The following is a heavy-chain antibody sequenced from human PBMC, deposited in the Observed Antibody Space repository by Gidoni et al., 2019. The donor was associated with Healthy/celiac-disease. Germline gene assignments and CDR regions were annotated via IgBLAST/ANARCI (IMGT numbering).Heavy chain of an antibody. CDR3: ATGGGGSGKADY. J-gene: IGHJ4*02. Sequence: QVQLVESGGGLFTPGGSLRLPCAASGFPFSDYYMSWIRQDPGKGLEWVSYISSSSSYTNYADSVKGRFTISRDNAKNSLYLQRNSLRAEDTAVYYCATGGGGSGKADYWGQGTLVTVSS. D-gene: IGHD1-26*01. CDR1: GFPFSDYY. V-gene: IGHV3-11*05. CDR2: ISSSSSYT.